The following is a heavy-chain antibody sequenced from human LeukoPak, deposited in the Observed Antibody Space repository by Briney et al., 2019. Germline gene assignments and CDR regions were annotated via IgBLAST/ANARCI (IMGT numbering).Heavy chain of an antibody. CDR2: ISYDGSNK. Sequence: QAGGSLRLSCAASGFTFSSYAMHWVRQAPGKGLEWVAVISYDGSNKYYADSVKGRFTISRDNSKNTLYLQMNSLRAEDTAVYYCASRFIVATSSDYWGQGTLVTVSS. CDR1: GFTFSSYA. D-gene: IGHD5-12*01. CDR3: ASRFIVATSSDY. V-gene: IGHV3-30-3*01. J-gene: IGHJ4*02.